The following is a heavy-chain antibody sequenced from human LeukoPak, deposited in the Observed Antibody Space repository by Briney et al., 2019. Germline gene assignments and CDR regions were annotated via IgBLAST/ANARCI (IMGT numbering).Heavy chain of an antibody. Sequence: GGSLRLSCAASGFTFSDYYMSWIRQAPGQGLEWVSYITSSSSIIYYADSVKGRFTISRDNAKNSLFLQMNSLRAEDTAVYYCARGSKSYGDYIRSRIHYFDYWGQGTLVTVSS. CDR3: ARGSKSYGDYIRSRIHYFDY. J-gene: IGHJ4*02. CDR1: GFTFSDYY. V-gene: IGHV3-11*04. D-gene: IGHD4-17*01. CDR2: ITSSSSII.